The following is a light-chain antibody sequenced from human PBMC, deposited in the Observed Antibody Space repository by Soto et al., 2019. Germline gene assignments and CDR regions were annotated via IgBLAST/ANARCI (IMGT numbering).Light chain of an antibody. CDR3: QQRFNWPRFT. CDR2: DAS. Sequence: EIVLTQSPATLSLSPGERATLSCRASQSVSSYVAWYQQKPGQAPRLLIYDASNRATGIPARFSGGGSGTDFTLTISSLEPEDFAVYYCQQRFNWPRFTFGQGTKLEIK. V-gene: IGKV3-11*01. CDR1: QSVSSY. J-gene: IGKJ2*01.